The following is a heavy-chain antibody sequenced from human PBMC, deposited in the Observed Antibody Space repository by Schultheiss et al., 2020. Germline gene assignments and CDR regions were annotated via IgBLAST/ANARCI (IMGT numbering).Heavy chain of an antibody. J-gene: IGHJ6*02. CDR3: TTVPGMDV. CDR1: GFTFGDYA. Sequence: GGSLRLSCTAPGFTFGDYARSWFRQAPGKGLEWVGFIRSKAYGGTTEYAASVKGRFTISRDDSKNTLYLQMNSLKTEDTAVYYCTTVPGMDVWGQGTTVTVSS. CDR2: IRSKAYGGTT. V-gene: IGHV3-49*03.